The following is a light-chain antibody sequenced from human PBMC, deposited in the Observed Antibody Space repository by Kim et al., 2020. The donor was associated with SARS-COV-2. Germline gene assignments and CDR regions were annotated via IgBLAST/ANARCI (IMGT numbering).Light chain of an antibody. CDR3: QQYQASPYT. CDR1: ESVGSL. V-gene: IGKV1-5*01. CDR2: DTS. Sequence: SASVGHSVTITCRASESVGSLLALYQQKPGTAPKLLIYDTSTLQSGVPSRFSGSGTGTFFTLAISSLQPGDFATYYCQQYQASPYTFGQGTKLEI. J-gene: IGKJ2*01.